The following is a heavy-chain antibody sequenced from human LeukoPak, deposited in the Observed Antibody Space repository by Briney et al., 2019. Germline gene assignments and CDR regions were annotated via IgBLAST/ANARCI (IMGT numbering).Heavy chain of an antibody. D-gene: IGHD3-10*01. Sequence: GGSLRLSCAASPFTFSSYGMHWVRQAPGKGLEWVAYIQYDGSNQQYADSVKGRFSISRDSSKNILYLQMNSLRAEDTAVYYCARAVGGDGSGSLWGPGTLVTVSS. V-gene: IGHV3-30*02. CDR2: IQYDGSNQ. J-gene: IGHJ4*02. CDR1: PFTFSSYG. CDR3: ARAVGGDGSGSL.